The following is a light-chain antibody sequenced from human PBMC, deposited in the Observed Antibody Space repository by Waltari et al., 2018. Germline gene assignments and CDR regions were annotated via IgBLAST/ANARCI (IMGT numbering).Light chain of an antibody. CDR2: WAS. CDR1: QNVLYSSNNKNY. CDR3: QQYYSTPSWT. J-gene: IGKJ1*01. V-gene: IGKV4-1*01. Sequence: DIVMTQSPDSLAVSLGERATINCKSSQNVLYSSNNKNYLAWYQQKPGQPPKLLIYWASTRESGVPDRFSGSGSGTDFTLTIGSLQAEDVAVYYCQQYYSTPSWTFGQGTKVEIK.